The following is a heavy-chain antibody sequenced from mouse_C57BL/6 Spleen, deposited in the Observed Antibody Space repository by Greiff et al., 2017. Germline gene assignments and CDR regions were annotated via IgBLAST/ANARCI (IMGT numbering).Heavy chain of an antibody. CDR2: IDPETGGT. CDR3: TGGRTGNY. CDR1: GYTFTDYE. Sequence: VKLQQSGAELVRPGASVTLSCKASGYTFTDYEMHWVKQTPVHGLEWIGAIDPETGGTAYNQKFKGKAILTADKSSSTAYMELRSLTSEDSAVYYYTGGRTGNYWGQGTTLTVSS. V-gene: IGHV1-15*01. J-gene: IGHJ2*01. D-gene: IGHD4-1*01.